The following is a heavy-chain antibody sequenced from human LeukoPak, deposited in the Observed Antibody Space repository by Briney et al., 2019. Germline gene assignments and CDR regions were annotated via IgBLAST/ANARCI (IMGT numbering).Heavy chain of an antibody. CDR1: GYAFTTYG. Sequence: ASVKVSCKASGYAFTTYGINWVRQAPGQGLEWMGWISTYNGNTKYAQNLQGRVTMTTDKSTSTAYMELRSLTSDDTAVYHCAREARECTSTSCSRWFDPWGQGTLVTVSS. V-gene: IGHV1-18*01. J-gene: IGHJ5*02. D-gene: IGHD2-2*01. CDR3: AREARECTSTSCSRWFDP. CDR2: ISTYNGNT.